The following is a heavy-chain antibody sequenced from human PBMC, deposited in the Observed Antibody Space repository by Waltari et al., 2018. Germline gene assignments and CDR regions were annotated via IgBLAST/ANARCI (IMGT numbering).Heavy chain of an antibody. Sequence: QVQLVESGGGVVQPGRSLRLSCAASGFTFSSYGMHWVRQAPGKGLEWVAVIWYDGSNKYYADSVKGRFTISRDNSKNTLYLQMNSLRAEDTAMYYCAKVGRGRVRWDLDAFDIWGQGTMVTVSS. D-gene: IGHD1-26*01. CDR2: IWYDGSNK. J-gene: IGHJ3*02. CDR3: AKVGRGRVRWDLDAFDI. V-gene: IGHV3-30*18. CDR1: GFTFSSYG.